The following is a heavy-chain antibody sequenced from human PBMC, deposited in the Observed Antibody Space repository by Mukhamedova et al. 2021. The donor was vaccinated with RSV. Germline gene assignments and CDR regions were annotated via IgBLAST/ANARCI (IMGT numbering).Heavy chain of an antibody. J-gene: IGHJ4*02. CDR2: ISYDGSNK. Sequence: GLEWVAVISYDGSNKYYADSVKGRFTISRDNSKNTLYLQMNSLRAEDMAVYYCARTGELSGYFDYWGQGTLVTVSS. CDR3: ARTGELSGYFDY. D-gene: IGHD3-16*02. V-gene: IGHV3-30*04.